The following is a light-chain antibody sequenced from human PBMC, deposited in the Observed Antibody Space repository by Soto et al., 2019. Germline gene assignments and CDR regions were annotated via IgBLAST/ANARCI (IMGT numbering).Light chain of an antibody. J-gene: IGKJ1*01. CDR2: DAS. Sequence: EIVLTQSPATLSLSPGERATLSCRTSQSVSSHLAWYQQKPGQAPRLLIHDASSRATGTPARFRGSGFGTDFTLTISSLEPEDFAVYYCQQYGSSPRTFGQGTKVEI. CDR3: QQYGSSPRT. CDR1: QSVSSH. V-gene: IGKV3-11*01.